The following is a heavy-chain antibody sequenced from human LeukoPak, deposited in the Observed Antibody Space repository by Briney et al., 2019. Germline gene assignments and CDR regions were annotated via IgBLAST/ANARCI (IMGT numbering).Heavy chain of an antibody. J-gene: IGHJ4*02. CDR3: ARYSGSYYYPPAWDL. CDR2: TSTSGGSA. CDR1: GFTFSSYA. V-gene: IGHV3-23*01. Sequence: GGSLRLSCAASGFTFSSYAMSWVRQAPGKGLEWVSATSTSGGSAYYADSVKGRFTISRDNSKNTLYLQMDSLRADDTAVYYCARYSGSYYYPPAWDLWGQGTLVTVSS. D-gene: IGHD1-26*01.